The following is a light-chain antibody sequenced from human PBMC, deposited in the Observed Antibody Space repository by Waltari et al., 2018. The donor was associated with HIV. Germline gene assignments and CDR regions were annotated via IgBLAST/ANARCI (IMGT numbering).Light chain of an antibody. J-gene: IGLJ2*01. CDR3: SSYAGGNNLV. CDR1: SSDVGGYHF. CDR2: EVT. Sequence: QSALTQPTSASGSPGQSVTISCTGTSSDVGGYHFVSWYHQHPGKAPKLMIFEVTKRPSGVPARFSGAKTGNTASLTVSGLQADDEGDYYSSSYAGGNNLVFGGGTKLTVL. V-gene: IGLV2-8*01.